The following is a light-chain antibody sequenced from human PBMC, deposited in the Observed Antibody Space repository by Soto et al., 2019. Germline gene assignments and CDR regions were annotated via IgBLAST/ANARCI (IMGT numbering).Light chain of an antibody. CDR1: SSDVGGYNY. CDR3: SSYTSSNTLV. J-gene: IGLJ1*01. CDR2: EVD. V-gene: IGLV2-14*01. Sequence: QSVLAQPASVSGSPGQSTIISCTGTSSDVGGYNYVSWYQQHPGKAPKFLIYEVDNRASGVSDRFSGSKSGNTASLTISGLPAEDEADYYCSSYTSSNTLVFGTGTKVNVL.